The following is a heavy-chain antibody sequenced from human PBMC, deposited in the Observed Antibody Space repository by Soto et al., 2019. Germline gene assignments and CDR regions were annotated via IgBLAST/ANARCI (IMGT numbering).Heavy chain of an antibody. CDR2: INPNSGGT. CDR3: ARFLRRKPLIAPLGDSSYYYGMDV. J-gene: IGHJ6*02. Sequence: ASVKVSCKASGYTFTGYYMHWVRQAPGQGLEWMGWINPNSGGTNYAQKFQGRVTMTRDTSISTAYMELSRLRSDDTAVYYCARFLRRKPLIAPLGDSSYYYGMDVWGQGTPVTVSS. CDR1: GYTFTGYY. V-gene: IGHV1-2*02. D-gene: IGHD6-13*01.